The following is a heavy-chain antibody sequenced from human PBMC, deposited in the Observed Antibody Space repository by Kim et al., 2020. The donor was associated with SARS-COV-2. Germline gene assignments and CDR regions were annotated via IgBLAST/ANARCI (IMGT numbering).Heavy chain of an antibody. CDR2: IWYDGSNK. V-gene: IGHV3-33*01. CDR3: ASDVVAAGATGLDGMDV. CDR1: GFTFSSYG. J-gene: IGHJ6*02. D-gene: IGHD2-15*01. Sequence: GGSLRLSCAASGFTFSSYGMHWVRQAPGKGLEWVAVIWYDGSNKYYADSVKGRFTISRDNSKNTLYLQMNSLRAEDTAVYYCASDVVAAGATGLDGMDVWGQGTMVPVSS.